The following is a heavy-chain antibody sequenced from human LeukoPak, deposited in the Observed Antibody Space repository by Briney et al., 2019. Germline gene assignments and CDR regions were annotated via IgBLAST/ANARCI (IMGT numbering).Heavy chain of an antibody. CDR2: VSSRGTT. D-gene: IGHD2-8*01. Sequence: SQTLSLTCTVSGGSISRDGHYWSWIRQYPGKGLESIGSVSSRGTTTYSPSLKRRVTISLDTSQNLFCLNLRSLTAADTAVYYCAREMVRDAFDIWGQGTMVTVSS. CDR1: GGSISRDGHY. V-gene: IGHV4-31*03. J-gene: IGHJ3*02. CDR3: AREMVRDAFDI.